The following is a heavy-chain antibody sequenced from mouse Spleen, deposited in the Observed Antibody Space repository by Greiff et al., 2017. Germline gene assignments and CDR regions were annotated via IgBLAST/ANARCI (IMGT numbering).Heavy chain of an antibody. J-gene: IGHJ4*01. CDR1: GDSITSGY. V-gene: IGHV3-8*02. CDR3: ASHYYGSSYYAMDY. Sequence: EVHLVESGPSLVKPSQTLSLTCSVTGDSITSGYWNWIRKFPGNKLEYMGYISYSGSTYYNPSLKSRISITRDTSKNQYYLQLNSVTTEDTATYYCASHYYGSSYYAMDYWGQGTSVTVSS. CDR2: ISYSGST. D-gene: IGHD1-1*01.